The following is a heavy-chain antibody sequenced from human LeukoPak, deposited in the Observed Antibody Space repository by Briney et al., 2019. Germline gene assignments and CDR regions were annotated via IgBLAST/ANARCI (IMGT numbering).Heavy chain of an antibody. Sequence: PSETLSLTCAVYGGSFSGYYWSWIRQPPGKGLEWIGEINHSGSTNYNPSLKSRVTISVDTSKNQFSLKLSSVTAADTAVYYCARGGAIAVAGTAVFDYWGQGTLVTVSS. J-gene: IGHJ4*02. V-gene: IGHV4-34*01. D-gene: IGHD6-19*01. CDR3: ARGGAIAVAGTAVFDY. CDR2: INHSGST. CDR1: GGSFSGYY.